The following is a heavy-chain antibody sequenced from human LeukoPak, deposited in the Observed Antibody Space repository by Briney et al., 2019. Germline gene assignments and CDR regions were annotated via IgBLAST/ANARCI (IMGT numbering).Heavy chain of an antibody. J-gene: IGHJ5*02. CDR1: GGSISSSSYY. CDR2: IYYSGST. CDR3: ARVLKEQLVPNWFGP. V-gene: IGHV4-39*07. D-gene: IGHD6-13*01. Sequence: PSETLSPTCTVSGGSISSSSYYWGWIRQPPGKGLEWIGSIYYSGSTYYNSSLKSRVTISADTSKNQFSLKLSSVTAADTAVYYCARVLKEQLVPNWFGPWGQGTLVTVSS.